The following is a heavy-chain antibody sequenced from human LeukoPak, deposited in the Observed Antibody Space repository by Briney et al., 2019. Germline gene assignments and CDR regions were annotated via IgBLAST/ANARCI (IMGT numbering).Heavy chain of an antibody. CDR1: GFTFSSYS. J-gene: IGHJ4*02. D-gene: IGHD6-19*01. V-gene: IGHV4-30-4*08. CDR3: ARGSYDGGSGWGRFDN. CDR2: IYYSGNT. Sequence: LRLSCAASGFTFSSYSMNWVRQPPGKGLEWIGYIYYSGNTYYNPSLNSRVTISLDTSKDQFSLKLTSVTAADTAVYYCARGSYDGGSGWGRFDNWGQGTLVTVSS.